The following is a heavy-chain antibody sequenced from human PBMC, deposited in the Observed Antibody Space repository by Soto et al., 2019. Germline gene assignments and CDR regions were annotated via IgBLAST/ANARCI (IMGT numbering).Heavy chain of an antibody. D-gene: IGHD4-17*01. CDR2: IYSTENT. V-gene: IGHV4-39*01. CDR3: ARRVTVTSNYFDH. J-gene: IGHJ4*02. CDR1: GGSVSSNSYS. Sequence: SETLSLTCTVSGGSVSSNSYSWGWIRQSPGKGLEWIGTIYSTENTYYNPSLESRVTMSADTSKSQFSLKLISVTAADTAVYFCARRVTVTSNYFDHWGQGTLVTV.